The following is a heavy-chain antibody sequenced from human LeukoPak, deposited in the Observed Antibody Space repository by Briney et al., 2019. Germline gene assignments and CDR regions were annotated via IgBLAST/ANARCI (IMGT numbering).Heavy chain of an antibody. V-gene: IGHV4-61*01. CDR3: ARDLTYYDAFDI. D-gene: IGHD3-10*01. Sequence: SETLSLTCTVSGGSISSGSYYWSWIRQPPGKGLEWIGYIYYSGSTNYNPSLKSRVTISVDTSKNQFSLKLSSVTAADTAVYYCARDLTYYDAFDIWGQGTMVTVSS. CDR1: GGSISSGSYY. CDR2: IYYSGST. J-gene: IGHJ3*02.